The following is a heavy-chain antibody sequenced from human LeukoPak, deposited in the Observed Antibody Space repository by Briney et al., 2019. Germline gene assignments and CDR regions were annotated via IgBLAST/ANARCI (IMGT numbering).Heavy chain of an antibody. CDR1: GGSFSGYY. CDR2: INHSGST. CDR3: ARGRNYYDSSGYYRTTRGYFDY. V-gene: IGHV4-34*01. J-gene: IGHJ4*02. D-gene: IGHD3-22*01. Sequence: SETLSLTCAVYGGSFSGYYWSWIRQPPGKGLERIGEINHSGSTNYNPSLKSRVTISVDTSKNQFSLKLSSVTAADTAVYYCARGRNYYDSSGYYRTTRGYFDYWGQGTLVTVSS.